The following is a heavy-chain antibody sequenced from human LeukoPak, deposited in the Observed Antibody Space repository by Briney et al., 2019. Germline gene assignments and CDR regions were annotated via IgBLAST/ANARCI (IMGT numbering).Heavy chain of an antibody. CDR1: GYTFTHDW. Sequence: GESLQISCKSSGYTFTHDWIGGARPVPGKGLEWMGIIYPRDSTTRYSPAFEGQVTISVDKSITTAYLQWSSLRASDTAMYYCARRAIIQGTSALDFWGQGTVVIVSS. J-gene: IGHJ4*02. V-gene: IGHV5-51*01. CDR2: IYPRDSTT. D-gene: IGHD3-3*01. CDR3: ARRAIIQGTSALDF.